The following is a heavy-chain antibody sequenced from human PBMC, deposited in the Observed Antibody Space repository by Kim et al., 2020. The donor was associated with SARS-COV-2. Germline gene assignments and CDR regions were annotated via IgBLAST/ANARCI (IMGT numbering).Heavy chain of an antibody. CDR3: AREGVVVSYYYYGMDV. Sequence: ASVKVSCKASGYTFTSYAMHWVRQAPGQRLEWMGWINAGNGNTKYSQKFQGRVTITRDTSASTAYMELSSLRSEDTAVYYCAREGVVVSYYYYGMDVWGQGTTVTVSS. CDR1: GYTFTSYA. J-gene: IGHJ6*02. V-gene: IGHV1-3*01. D-gene: IGHD2-2*01. CDR2: INAGNGNT.